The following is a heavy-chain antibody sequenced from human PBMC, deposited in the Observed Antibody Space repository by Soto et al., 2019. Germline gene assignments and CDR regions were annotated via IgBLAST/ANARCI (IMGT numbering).Heavy chain of an antibody. CDR2: ISYDGSNK. J-gene: IGHJ4*02. CDR1: GFTFSSYG. V-gene: IGHV3-30*18. Sequence: QVQLVESGGGVVQPGRSLRLSCAASGFTFSSYGMHWVRQAPGKGLEWVAVISYDGSNKYYADSVKGRFTISRDNSKNTLYLQMNSLRAEDTAVYYCAKAQPDYATVTTDISYWGQGTLVTVSS. CDR3: AKAQPDYATVTTDISY. D-gene: IGHD4-17*01.